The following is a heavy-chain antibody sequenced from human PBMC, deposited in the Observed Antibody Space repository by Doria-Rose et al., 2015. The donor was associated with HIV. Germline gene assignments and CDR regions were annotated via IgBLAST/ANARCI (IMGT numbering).Heavy chain of an antibody. CDR3: ARVISGTYDY. CDR2: ILYTGST. V-gene: IGHV4-59*01. D-gene: IGHD1-26*01. J-gene: IGHJ4*02. CDR1: GGSISHYY. Sequence: QVQLVESGPGLVKPSETLSLTCSVSGGSISHYYWSWIRQPPGKGLEYIGVILYTGSTNYSTSLTSRVSISIDTSKNKFSLRLSSVTAADAAVYDCARVISGTYDYWGQGTLVTVSS.